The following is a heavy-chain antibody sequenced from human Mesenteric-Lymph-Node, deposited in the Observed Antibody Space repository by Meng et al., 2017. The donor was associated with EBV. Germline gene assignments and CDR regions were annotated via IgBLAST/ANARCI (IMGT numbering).Heavy chain of an antibody. J-gene: IGHJ4*02. CDR2: IYRTGST. Sequence: QGAGPGLGEPPETLSLTCSVSGGSVSSGSYYWSWIRQPPGKGLEWIGYIYRTGSTDYNPSLNSRVSISIDTSKNQFSLRLTSVTAADTAVYYCARDSGITVTNSFDYWGQGALVTVSS. CDR3: ARDSGITVTNSFDY. V-gene: IGHV4-61*01. D-gene: IGHD1-20*01. CDR1: GGSVSSGSYY.